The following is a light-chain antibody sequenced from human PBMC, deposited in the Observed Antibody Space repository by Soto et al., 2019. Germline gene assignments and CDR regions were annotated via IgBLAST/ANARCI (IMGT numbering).Light chain of an antibody. CDR1: QSVDSTY. Sequence: DIVLTQSPGTLSLSPGESATLSCRASQSVDSTYITWYQQKSGQAPRLLIYGTSGRATGIPDRFSGSGSGTDFTLTISRLEPEDFAVYFCQHYDSSRTFGQGTKLEIK. CDR3: QHYDSSRT. J-gene: IGKJ1*01. V-gene: IGKV3-20*01. CDR2: GTS.